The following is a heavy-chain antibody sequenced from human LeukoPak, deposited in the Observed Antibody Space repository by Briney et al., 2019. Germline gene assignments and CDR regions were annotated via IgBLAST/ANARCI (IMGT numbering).Heavy chain of an antibody. J-gene: IGHJ4*02. Sequence: SGTLSLTCAVSGGSILSTNWWSWVRQPPGKGLEWIGEVHLCGASNYNPSLKSRVSMSIDKSRNHLSLELTSVTAADTAIYYCARESGAFSPFGFWGQGTLVTVSS. CDR3: ARESGAFSPFGF. CDR1: GGSILSTNW. D-gene: IGHD1-26*01. V-gene: IGHV4-4*02. CDR2: VHLCGAS.